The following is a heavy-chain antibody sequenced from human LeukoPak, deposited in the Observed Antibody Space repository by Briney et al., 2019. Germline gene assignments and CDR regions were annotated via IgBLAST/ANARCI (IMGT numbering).Heavy chain of an antibody. CDR3: AKRWDSTWSYFDL. CDR2: IQYDGDNK. Sequence: PGGSLRLSCVASGFTFTRSAMHWVRQAPGKGLEWVAFIQYDGDNKYYADSVKGRFTISRDDSQNTLYLHMNSLTVEDTAVYYCAKRWDSTWSYFDLWGQGTLVTVSS. D-gene: IGHD1-26*01. V-gene: IGHV3-30*02. J-gene: IGHJ4*02. CDR1: GFTFTRSA.